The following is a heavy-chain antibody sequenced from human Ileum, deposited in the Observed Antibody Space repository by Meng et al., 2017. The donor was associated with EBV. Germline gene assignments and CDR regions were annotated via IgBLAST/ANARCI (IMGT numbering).Heavy chain of an antibody. J-gene: IGHJ2*01. D-gene: IGHD2-2*02. Sequence: QVHLLQSGPEVKKPGASVKVSCKASGYTFTSYAMHWVRQAPGQRLEWMGWINPNSGATEYAQNFQGRVTMTRDTSISTAYMELSRLRSDDTAVYYCARDSRHCTSASCYSWYFDLWGRGTLGTVSS. CDR1: GYTFTSYA. CDR3: ARDSRHCTSASCYSWYFDL. CDR2: INPNSGAT. V-gene: IGHV1-2*02.